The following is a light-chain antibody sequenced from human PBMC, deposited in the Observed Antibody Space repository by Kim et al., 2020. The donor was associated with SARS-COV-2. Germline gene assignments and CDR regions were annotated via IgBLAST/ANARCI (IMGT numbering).Light chain of an antibody. Sequence: SPGQSGTISCTGTSSDVGGYNYVSWYQQHPGKAPKLMIYDVSKRPSGVPDRFSGSKSGNTASLTISGLQAEDEADYYCWLYAGSWVFGGGTQLTVL. J-gene: IGLJ3*02. CDR2: DVS. V-gene: IGLV2-11*01. CDR1: SSDVGGYNY. CDR3: WLYAGSWV.